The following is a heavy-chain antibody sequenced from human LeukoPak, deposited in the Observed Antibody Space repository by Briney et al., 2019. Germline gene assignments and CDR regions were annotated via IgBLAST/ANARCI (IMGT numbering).Heavy chain of an antibody. Sequence: SETLSLTCTVSGGSISSSSYYWGWIRQPPGKGLEGIVRIYYSGSTYYNPTLKRRVTISVDTSKNQFSLKLSSVTAADTAVYSCARLYSSSWYIYWGQGTLVSVSS. CDR2: IYYSGST. J-gene: IGHJ4*02. CDR3: ARLYSSSWYIY. V-gene: IGHV4-39*01. D-gene: IGHD6-13*01. CDR1: GGSISSSSYY.